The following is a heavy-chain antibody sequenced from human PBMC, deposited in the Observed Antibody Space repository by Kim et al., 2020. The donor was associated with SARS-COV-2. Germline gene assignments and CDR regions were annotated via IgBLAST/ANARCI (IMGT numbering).Heavy chain of an antibody. J-gene: IGHJ4*02. CDR1: GGSFSGYY. Sequence: SETLSLTCAVYGGSFSGYYWSWIRQPPGKGLEWIGEINHSGSTNYNPSLKSRVTISVDTSKNQFSLKLSSVTAADTAVYYCAREEAAGTFDYWGQGTLVTVSS. CDR2: INHSGST. V-gene: IGHV4-34*01. D-gene: IGHD6-13*01. CDR3: AREEAAGTFDY.